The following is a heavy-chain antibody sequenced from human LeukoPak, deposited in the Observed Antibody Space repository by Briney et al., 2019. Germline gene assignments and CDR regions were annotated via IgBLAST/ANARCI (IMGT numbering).Heavy chain of an antibody. Sequence: SETLSLTCTVSGASISSSSFYWGWIRQPPGKGLEWIAYIHDSGSTYNNPSLKTRLSISIDTSKNQFSLKLNSVSAADTAVYYCARVVAAAGNNWFDPWGQGTLVTVSS. V-gene: IGHV4-39*07. D-gene: IGHD6-13*01. CDR2: IHDSGST. J-gene: IGHJ5*02. CDR1: GASISSSSFY. CDR3: ARVVAAAGNNWFDP.